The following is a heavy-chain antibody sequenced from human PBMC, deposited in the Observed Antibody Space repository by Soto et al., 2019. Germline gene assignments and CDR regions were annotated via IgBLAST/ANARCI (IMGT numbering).Heavy chain of an antibody. V-gene: IGHV3-15*07. D-gene: IGHD2-21*01. Sequence: EVQLVESGGGLVKPGGSLRLSCAASGFPFTNAWMHWVRQAPGKVLEWVGRIKSKADGGTGDYAAPVKGRFTISRDDSESTLYLQMSSLKTEDTAVYYCTTELTVIGGALYWVQVTLVTVSS. CDR2: IKSKADGGTG. CDR3: TTELTVIGGALY. J-gene: IGHJ4*02. CDR1: GFPFTNAW.